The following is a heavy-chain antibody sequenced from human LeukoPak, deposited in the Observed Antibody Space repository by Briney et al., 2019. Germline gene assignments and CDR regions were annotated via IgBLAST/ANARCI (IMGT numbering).Heavy chain of an antibody. CDR3: ASLASGSRLLYFQH. D-gene: IGHD2-15*01. V-gene: IGHV1-2*02. CDR1: GYTFTGYY. Sequence: ASVKVSCKASGYTFTGYYMHWVRQAPGQGLEWMGWINPNSGGTNYAQKFQGRVTMTRDTSISTAYMELSRLRSDDTAVYYCASLASGSRLLYFQHWGQGTLVTVSS. J-gene: IGHJ1*01. CDR2: INPNSGGT.